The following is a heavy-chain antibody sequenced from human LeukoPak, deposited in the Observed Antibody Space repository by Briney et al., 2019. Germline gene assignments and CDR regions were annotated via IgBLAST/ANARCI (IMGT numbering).Heavy chain of an antibody. D-gene: IGHD2-2*02. V-gene: IGHV3-7*01. Sequence: QSGGSLRLSCAASGFTFSSYWMSWVRQAPGKGLEWLANIKQDGSEKYYVDSVKGRFTISRDNAKNSLYLQMNSLRAEDTAVYYCARDGHCSSTSCYNDAFDIWGQGTMVTVSS. J-gene: IGHJ3*02. CDR1: GFTFSSYW. CDR2: IKQDGSEK. CDR3: ARDGHCSSTSCYNDAFDI.